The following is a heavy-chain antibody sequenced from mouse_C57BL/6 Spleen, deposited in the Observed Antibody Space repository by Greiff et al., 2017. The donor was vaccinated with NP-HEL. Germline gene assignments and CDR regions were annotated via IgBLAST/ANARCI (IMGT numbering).Heavy chain of an antibody. CDR3: AKGGQTAQATGDY. Sequence: QVQLQQSGAELVKPGASVKISCKASGYAFSSYWMNWVKQRPGKGLEWIGQIYPGDGDTNYNGKFKGKATLTADKSSSTAYMQLSSLTSEDSAVYFCAKGGQTAQATGDYWGQGTTLTVSS. D-gene: IGHD3-2*02. CDR1: GYAFSSYW. CDR2: IYPGDGDT. V-gene: IGHV1-80*01. J-gene: IGHJ2*01.